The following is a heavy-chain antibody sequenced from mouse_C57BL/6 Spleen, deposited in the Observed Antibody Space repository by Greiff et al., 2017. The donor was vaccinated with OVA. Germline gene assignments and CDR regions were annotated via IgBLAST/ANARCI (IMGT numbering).Heavy chain of an antibody. CDR1: GYTFTTYP. V-gene: IGHV1-47*01. Sequence: VMLVESGAELVKPGASVKMSCKASGYTFTTYPIEWMKQNHGKSLEWIGNFHPYNDDTKYNEKFKGKATLTVEKSSSTVYLELSRLTSDDSAVYYCARKGYGSSYGFAYWGQGTLVTVSA. J-gene: IGHJ3*01. D-gene: IGHD1-1*01. CDR3: ARKGYGSSYGFAY. CDR2: FHPYNDDT.